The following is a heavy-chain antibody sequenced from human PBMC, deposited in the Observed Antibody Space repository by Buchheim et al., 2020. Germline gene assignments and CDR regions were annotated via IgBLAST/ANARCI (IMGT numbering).Heavy chain of an antibody. J-gene: IGHJ4*02. V-gene: IGHV3-23*01. CDR1: GFTFSSYA. CDR3: ARRAGYSSSSSAGGTRKNYYFDY. D-gene: IGHD6-6*01. CDR2: ISASGDST. Sequence: VQLLQSGGGLVQPGGSLRLSCAASGFTFSSYAMSWVRQAPGKGLEWVSVISASGDSTDYADSVKGRLTISRDNSKNTLYLQMNSLRAEDTAVYYCARRAGYSSSSSAGGTRKNYYFDYWGQGTL.